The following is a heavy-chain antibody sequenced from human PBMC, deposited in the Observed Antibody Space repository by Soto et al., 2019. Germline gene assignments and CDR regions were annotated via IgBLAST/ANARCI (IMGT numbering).Heavy chain of an antibody. V-gene: IGHV1-24*01. Sequence: ASVKVSCKVSGYTLTELSMHWVRQAPGKGLEWMGGFDPEDGETIYAQKFQGRVTMTEDTSTDTAYMELSSLRSEDTAVYYCATIDYGGNLHYFDYWGPGTLVTVSS. D-gene: IGHD4-17*01. CDR3: ATIDYGGNLHYFDY. CDR2: FDPEDGET. J-gene: IGHJ4*02. CDR1: GYTLTELS.